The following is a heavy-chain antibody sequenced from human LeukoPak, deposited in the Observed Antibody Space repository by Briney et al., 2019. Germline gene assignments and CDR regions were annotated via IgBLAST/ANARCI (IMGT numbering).Heavy chain of an antibody. CDR2: MNPNSGNT. J-gene: IGHJ4*02. Sequence: ASVKVSCKASGYTFTSYDINWVRQATGQGLGCMGWMNPNSGNTGYAQKFQGRVTMTRNTSISTAYMELSSLRSEDTAVYYRARGRGSYFDYWGQGTLVTVSS. D-gene: IGHD1-26*01. CDR3: ARGRGSYFDY. V-gene: IGHV1-8*01. CDR1: GYTFTSYD.